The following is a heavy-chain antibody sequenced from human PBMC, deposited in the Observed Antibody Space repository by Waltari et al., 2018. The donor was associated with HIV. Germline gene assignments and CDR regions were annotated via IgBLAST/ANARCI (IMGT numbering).Heavy chain of an antibody. CDR3: ARRRVVISSLDYYYYGMDV. Sequence: QVQLVQSGAEVKKPGSSVKVSCKASGGTFSSYAISWVRQAPGQGLEWMGGIIPIFSTANYGRKFQGRVTITADESTSTAYMELSSLRSEDTAVYYCARRRVVISSLDYYYYGMDVWGQGTTVTVSS. D-gene: IGHD3-3*01. CDR2: IIPIFSTA. V-gene: IGHV1-69*01. J-gene: IGHJ6*02. CDR1: GGTFSSYA.